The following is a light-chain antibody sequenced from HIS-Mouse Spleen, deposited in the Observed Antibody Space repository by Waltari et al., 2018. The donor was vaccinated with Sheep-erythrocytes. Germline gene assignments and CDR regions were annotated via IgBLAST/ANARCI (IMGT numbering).Light chain of an antibody. J-gene: IGLJ1*01. CDR1: SSDVGGYNY. Sequence: QSALTQPRSVSGSPGQSVTISCTGTSSDVGGYNYVSWYQQHPGKAPKLMIYDVRKRPSGVPDRVSGSKSGNTASLTISGLQAEDEADYYCCSYAGSYTYVFGTGTKVTVL. V-gene: IGLV2-11*01. CDR3: CSYAGSYTYV. CDR2: DVR.